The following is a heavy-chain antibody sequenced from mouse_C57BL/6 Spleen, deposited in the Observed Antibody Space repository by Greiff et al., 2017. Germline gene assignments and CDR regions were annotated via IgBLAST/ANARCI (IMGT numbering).Heavy chain of an antibody. CDR3: ALSTMITKWFAY. J-gene: IGHJ3*01. D-gene: IGHD2-4*01. CDR1: GYTFTSYW. CDR2: IDPSDSET. Sequence: QVQLQQPGAELVRPGSSVKLSCKASGYTFTSYWMHWVKQRPIQGLEWIGNIDPSDSETHYNQKFKDKATLTVDKSSSTAYMQLSSLTSEDSAVYYCALSTMITKWFAYWGQGTLVTVSA. V-gene: IGHV1-52*01.